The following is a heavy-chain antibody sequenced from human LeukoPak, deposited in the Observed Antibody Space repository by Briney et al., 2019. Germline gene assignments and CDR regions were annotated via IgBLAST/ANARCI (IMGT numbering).Heavy chain of an antibody. Sequence: PSETLSLTCTVSGGSISSYYWSWIRQPPGKGLEWIGYIYYSGSTNYNPSLKSRVTISVDTSQNQFSLKLSSVTAADTAVYYCVFFHADDGIRYFDWSYYFDYWGQGTLVTVSS. CDR2: IYYSGST. CDR1: GGSISSYY. D-gene: IGHD3-9*01. CDR3: VFFHADDGIRYFDWSYYFDY. V-gene: IGHV4-59*01. J-gene: IGHJ4*02.